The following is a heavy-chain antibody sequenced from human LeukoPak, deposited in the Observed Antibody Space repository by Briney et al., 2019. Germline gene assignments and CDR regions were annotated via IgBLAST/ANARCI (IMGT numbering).Heavy chain of an antibody. J-gene: IGHJ4*02. V-gene: IGHV4-31*03. CDR2: IYYSGST. CDR3: ASNGLYCSGGSCYSEGFDY. Sequence: SETLSLTCTVSGGSISSGGYYWSWIRQHPGKGLEWIGYIYYSGSTYYNPSLKSRVTISVDTSKNQFSLKLSSVTAADTAVYYCASNGLYCSGGSCYSEGFDYWGQGTLVTVSS. D-gene: IGHD2-15*01. CDR1: GGSISSGGYY.